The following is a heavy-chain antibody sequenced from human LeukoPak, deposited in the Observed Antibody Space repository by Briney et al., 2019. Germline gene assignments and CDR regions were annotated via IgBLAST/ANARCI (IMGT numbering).Heavy chain of an antibody. CDR2: ISSSSSYI. J-gene: IGHJ5*02. CDR3: ARDPPRRGFDP. CDR1: EFTFSSYN. V-gene: IGHV3-21*01. Sequence: GGSLRLSCAASEFTFSSYNMNWVRQAPGKGLEWVSSISSSSSYIYYADSVKGRFTISRDNAKNSLYLQMNSLRAEDTAVYYCARDPPRRGFDPWGQGTLVTVSS.